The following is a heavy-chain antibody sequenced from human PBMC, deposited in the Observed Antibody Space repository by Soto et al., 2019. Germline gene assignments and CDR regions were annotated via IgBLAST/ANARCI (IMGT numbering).Heavy chain of an antibody. CDR3: ARSDILTGYYLDV. CDR1: GFTFSSYS. V-gene: IGHV3-21*01. D-gene: IGHD3-9*01. CDR2: ISSSSSYI. Sequence: PGGSLRLSCAASGFTFSSYSMNWVRQAPGKGLEWVSSISSSSSYIYYADSVKGRFTISRDNAKNSLYLQMNSLRAEDTAVYYCARSDILTGYYLDVWGKGTTVTSPQ. J-gene: IGHJ6*04.